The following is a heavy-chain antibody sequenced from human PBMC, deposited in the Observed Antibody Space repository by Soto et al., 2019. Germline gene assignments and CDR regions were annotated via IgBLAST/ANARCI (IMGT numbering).Heavy chain of an antibody. Sequence: QVQLVQSGAEVKKPGASVKVSCKASGYTFTNYGISWVRQAPGQGLEWMGWSSAYDGTTNYAQKLQGRVTMTTDSSTRTAYMELRSLRADDTAVYYCARLGVRGDIISYDYYGMDVWGQGTTVTVSS. D-gene: IGHD3-10*01. CDR3: ARLGVRGDIISYDYYGMDV. CDR2: SSAYDGTT. J-gene: IGHJ6*02. V-gene: IGHV1-18*04. CDR1: GYTFTNYG.